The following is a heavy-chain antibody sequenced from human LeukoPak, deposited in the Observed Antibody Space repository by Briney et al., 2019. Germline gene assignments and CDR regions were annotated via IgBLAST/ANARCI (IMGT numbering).Heavy chain of an antibody. D-gene: IGHD2/OR15-2a*01. Sequence: SETLSLTCTVSGGSISSSSYYWGGIRQPPGKGLEGIGSIYYSGSTYYNPSLKSRVPTSVDTSTNQSSLKLSSVTAAATAVYYCARDPRGVTVTPTQNNAYWGQGTLVTVSS. CDR1: GGSISSSSYY. CDR2: IYYSGST. CDR3: ARDPRGVTVTPTQNNAY. J-gene: IGHJ4*02. V-gene: IGHV4-39*07.